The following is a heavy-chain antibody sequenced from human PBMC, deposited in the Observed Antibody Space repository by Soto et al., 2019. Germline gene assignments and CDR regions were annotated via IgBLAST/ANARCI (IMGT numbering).Heavy chain of an antibody. V-gene: IGHV4-31*03. CDR1: GGSISSGDYY. D-gene: IGHD2-21*01. CDR3: AREGGLAYCGWVVLYDWFDP. CDR2: RSYSGST. J-gene: IGHJ5*02. Sequence: PSETLSLTCTVSGGSISSGDYYWGWVRQHPGKGLEWIGYRSYSGSTYYNPSLKSRVTIVVDTSRNQFSLRLSSVTAADTAVYYWAREGGLAYCGWVVLYDWFDPWGQGTLVTVYS.